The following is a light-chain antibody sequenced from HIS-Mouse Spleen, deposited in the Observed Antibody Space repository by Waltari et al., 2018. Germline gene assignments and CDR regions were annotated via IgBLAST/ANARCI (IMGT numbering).Light chain of an antibody. CDR3: QQYGSSPPYT. CDR2: GAS. V-gene: IGKV3-20*01. J-gene: IGKJ2*01. Sequence: EIVLTQSPGTLSLSPGERATLTCRASQSVSSSYLAWYQQKPGQAPWLLIYGASSRATGIPDRFSGSGSGTDFTLTISRLEPEDFAVYYCQQYGSSPPYTFGQGTKLEIK. CDR1: QSVSSSY.